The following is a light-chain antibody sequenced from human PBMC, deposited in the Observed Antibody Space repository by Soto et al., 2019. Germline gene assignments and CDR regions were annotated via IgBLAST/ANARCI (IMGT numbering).Light chain of an antibody. CDR3: QNYNGPPWT. Sequence: DIPMTQSPSSLSASVGDRVAITCRASQDISDYLAWYQQKPGQVPKVLISAASTLQSGVPSRFRGSASGTDFTLTITGLQPDDFATYSCQNYNGPPWTFGQGTKVEI. V-gene: IGKV1-27*01. CDR1: QDISDY. J-gene: IGKJ1*01. CDR2: AAS.